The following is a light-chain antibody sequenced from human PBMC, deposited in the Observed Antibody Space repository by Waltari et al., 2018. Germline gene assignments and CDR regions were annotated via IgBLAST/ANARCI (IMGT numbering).Light chain of an antibody. CDR1: STDTGSDTY. CDR2: DVS. CDR3: CSYAGSYTWV. J-gene: IGLJ3*02. V-gene: IGLV2-11*01. Sequence: QSALTQPRSVSGSPGQPVTTSSTGTSTDTGSDTYVSWYQQHPGKAPNLMIYDVSKRPSGFPDRFAGSKSGNTASLTISGLQAEDEADYYCCSYAGSYTWVFGGGTKLTVL.